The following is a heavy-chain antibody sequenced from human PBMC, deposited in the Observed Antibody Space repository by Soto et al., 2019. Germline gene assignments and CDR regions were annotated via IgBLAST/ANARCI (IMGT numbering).Heavy chain of an antibody. V-gene: IGHV3-21*01. Sequence: XXDSLKGRFTISRDNAKSSLYLHMNSLRAEDTAVYFCARDSITIFGGGMDVWGQGTTVTVSS. CDR3: ARDSITIFGGGMDV. D-gene: IGHD3-3*01. J-gene: IGHJ6*02.